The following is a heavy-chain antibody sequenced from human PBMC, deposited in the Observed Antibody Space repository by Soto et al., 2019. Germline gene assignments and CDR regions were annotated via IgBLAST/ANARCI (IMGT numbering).Heavy chain of an antibody. J-gene: IGHJ4*02. D-gene: IGHD3-3*01. CDR3: AKARFTSPVPRIRPDFDY. CDR1: GFTFSSYA. CDR2: ISGSGGST. Sequence: GGSLRLSCAASGFTFSSYAMSWVRQAPGKGLEWVSAISGSGGSTYYADSVKGRFTISRDNSKNTLYLQMNSLRAEDTAVYYCAKARFTSPVPRIRPDFDYWGQGTLVTVSS. V-gene: IGHV3-23*01.